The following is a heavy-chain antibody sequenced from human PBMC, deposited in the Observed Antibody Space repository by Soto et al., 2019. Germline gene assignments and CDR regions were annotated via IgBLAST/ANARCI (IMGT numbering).Heavy chain of an antibody. CDR2: VSAGGGST. J-gene: IGHJ4*02. CDR3: ARGPYDYVWGSDPPHFDY. V-gene: IGHV3-23*01. D-gene: IGHD3-16*02. Sequence: GGSLRLSCAASGFTFSNCAMSWVRQAPGKGLEWVSVVSAGGGSTSYADSVKGRFTISRDNSKNTLYLQMNSLRAEDTAVYYCARGPYDYVWGSDPPHFDYWGQGTLVTIYS. CDR1: GFTFSNCA.